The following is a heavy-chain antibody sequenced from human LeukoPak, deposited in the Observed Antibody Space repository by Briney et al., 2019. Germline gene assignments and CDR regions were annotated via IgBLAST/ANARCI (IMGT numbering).Heavy chain of an antibody. D-gene: IGHD6-13*01. CDR1: GFTFSSYS. V-gene: IGHV3-21*01. Sequence: GGSLRLSCAASGFTFSSYSMNWVRQAPGKGLEWVSSISSSSDIYYADAVKGRFTISRDNAKNSLYLQMNSLRGEARAVYYCARAGKAAGFDYWGQGTLVTVSS. CDR2: ISSSSDI. CDR3: ARAGKAAGFDY. J-gene: IGHJ4*02.